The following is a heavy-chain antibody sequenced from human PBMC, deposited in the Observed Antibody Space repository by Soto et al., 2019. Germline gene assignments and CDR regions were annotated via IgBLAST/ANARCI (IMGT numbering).Heavy chain of an antibody. CDR3: TRDGRGLGRLSLFEY. V-gene: IGHV3-53*01. Sequence: GGSLRLSCAASGFNVNSDYMSWVRQTPGKGLEWVASIYSGETTYYADSVRGRFTISSDKSKNTLYFQLSSLRIEDTAVYYCTRDGRGLGRLSLFEYWGQGVLVTSPQ. CDR2: IYSGETT. D-gene: IGHD2-21*02. CDR1: GFNVNSDY. J-gene: IGHJ4*02.